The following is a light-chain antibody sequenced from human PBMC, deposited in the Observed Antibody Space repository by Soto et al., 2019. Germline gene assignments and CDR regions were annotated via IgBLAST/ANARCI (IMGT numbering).Light chain of an antibody. CDR3: CSYAGSYTFV. CDR2: DVS. Sequence: SVLTQPRSVSGSPGQSVTISCTGTASDVGGYSYVSWYQQHPGKVPKLIIYDVSKWPSGVPDRFSGSKSGNTASLTISGLQAEDEGDYYCCSYAGSYTFVFGTGTKATVL. CDR1: ASDVGGYSY. V-gene: IGLV2-11*01. J-gene: IGLJ1*01.